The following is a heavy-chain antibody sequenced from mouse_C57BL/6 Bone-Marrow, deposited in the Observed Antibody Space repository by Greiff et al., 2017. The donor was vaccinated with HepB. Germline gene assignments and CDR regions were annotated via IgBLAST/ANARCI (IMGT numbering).Heavy chain of an antibody. CDR2: IDPSDSYT. CDR3: ARDWYYGSSYQYYFDY. D-gene: IGHD1-1*01. CDR1: GYTFTSYW. V-gene: IGHV1-69*01. Sequence: VQLQQPGAELVMPGASVKLSCKASGYTFTSYWMHWVKQRPGQGLEWIGEIDPSDSYTNYNQKFKGKSTLTVEKSSSTAYMQLSSLTSEDSAVYYCARDWYYGSSYQYYFDYWGQGTTLTVSS. J-gene: IGHJ2*01.